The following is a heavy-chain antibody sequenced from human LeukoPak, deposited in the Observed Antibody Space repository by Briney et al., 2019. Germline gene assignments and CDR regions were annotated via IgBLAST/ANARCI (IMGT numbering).Heavy chain of an antibody. Sequence: GGSLRLSCAASGFTFSSYSMSWVRQAPGKGREWVSYISSSSSTIYYADSVKGRFTTSRDNAKNSLYLQMNSLRAEDTAVYYCARLGATKERPYYYYYYMDVWGKGTTVTVSS. V-gene: IGHV3-48*01. CDR2: ISSSSSTI. CDR3: ARLGATKERPYYYYYYMDV. D-gene: IGHD1-26*01. J-gene: IGHJ6*03. CDR1: GFTFSSYS.